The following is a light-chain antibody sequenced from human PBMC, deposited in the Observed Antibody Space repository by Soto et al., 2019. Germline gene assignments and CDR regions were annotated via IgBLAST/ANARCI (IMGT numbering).Light chain of an antibody. CDR1: QNIDHH. J-gene: IGKJ1*01. CDR3: QQSYSNTWT. CDR2: AAS. V-gene: IGKV1-39*01. Sequence: DIQMTQSPSSLSASVGDRVTITCRASQNIDHHLNWYQHKPGKAPRLLMDAASRMQSGVPSRFTGSGTGTEFTLTINSLHHEEFATYYCQQSYSNTWTFGQGTRV.